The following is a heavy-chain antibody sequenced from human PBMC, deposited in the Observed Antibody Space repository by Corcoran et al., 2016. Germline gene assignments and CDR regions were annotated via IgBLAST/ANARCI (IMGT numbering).Heavy chain of an antibody. D-gene: IGHD2-2*01. CDR3: ARHAGESVVVPSALRYYYGMDV. J-gene: IGHJ6*02. V-gene: IGHV5-10-1*03. Sequence: EVQLVQSGAEVKKPGESLRISCKGSGYSFTSYWISWVRQMPGKGLEWMGRIDPSDSYTNYSPSFPGHVTISADKSSSTAYLQWSSLKASDPAIYYGARHAGESVVVPSALRYYYGMDVWGQGTTVTVSS. CDR1: GYSFTSYW. CDR2: IDPSDSYT.